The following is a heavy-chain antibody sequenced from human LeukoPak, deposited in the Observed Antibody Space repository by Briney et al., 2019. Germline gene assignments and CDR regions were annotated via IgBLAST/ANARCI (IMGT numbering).Heavy chain of an antibody. Sequence: KVSCKASGYSFTGYYLHWVRQMPGKGLEWMGIIYPGDSDTRYSPSFQGQVTISADKSISTAYLQWSSPKASDTAMYYCARQGTYYDIYYFDYWGQGTLVTVSS. V-gene: IGHV5-51*01. CDR2: IYPGDSDT. D-gene: IGHD3-9*01. CDR3: ARQGTYYDIYYFDY. J-gene: IGHJ4*02. CDR1: GYSFTGYY.